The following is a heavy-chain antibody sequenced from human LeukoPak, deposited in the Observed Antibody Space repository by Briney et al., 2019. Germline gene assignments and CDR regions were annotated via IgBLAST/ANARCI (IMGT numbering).Heavy chain of an antibody. CDR2: INPNSGGT. D-gene: IGHD3-22*01. CDR3: ARVSPYYYDSSGPHS. J-gene: IGHJ5*02. V-gene: IGHV1-2*02. Sequence: ASVKVSCKASGYTFTGYYMHWVRQAPGQGLEWMGWINPNSGGTNYAQKFQGRVTMTRDTSISTAYMELSRLRSDDTAVYYCARVSPYYYDSSGPHSWGQGTLVTVSS. CDR1: GYTFTGYY.